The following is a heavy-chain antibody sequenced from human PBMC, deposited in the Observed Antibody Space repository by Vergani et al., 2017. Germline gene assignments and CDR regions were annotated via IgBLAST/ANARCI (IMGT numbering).Heavy chain of an antibody. J-gene: IGHJ5*02. CDR2: ISCSSAYL. CDR3: ASRVSANGGLGT. CDR1: GFTFKNNT. V-gene: IGHV3-21*02. Sequence: VQLVESGGGLVKPGGSLRLSCEGSGFTFKNNTMTWVRQAPGKGLEWVSSISCSSAYLHYADSVKGRFTISRDNAKKSLFLQMNSLRADDTAVYYCASRVSANGGLGTWGQGTLVTVSS. D-gene: IGHD2-21*01.